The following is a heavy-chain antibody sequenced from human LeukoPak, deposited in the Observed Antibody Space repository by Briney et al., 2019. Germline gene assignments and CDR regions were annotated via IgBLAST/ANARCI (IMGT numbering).Heavy chain of an antibody. D-gene: IGHD3-22*01. J-gene: IGHJ4*02. Sequence: GGSLRLSCAASGFTFSSYLMSWVRQAPGKGLEWVANIKQDGSEKYYVDSVKGRFTISRDNAKNSLYLQMNSLRAEDTAVYYCARVRSFFYDDSGYYYPKYYFDYWGQGALVTVSS. V-gene: IGHV3-7*03. CDR2: IKQDGSEK. CDR1: GFTFSSYL. CDR3: ARVRSFFYDDSGYYYPKYYFDY.